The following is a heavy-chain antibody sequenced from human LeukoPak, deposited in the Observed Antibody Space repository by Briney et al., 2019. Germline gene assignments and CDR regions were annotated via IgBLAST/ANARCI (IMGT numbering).Heavy chain of an antibody. CDR1: GFTFSIYA. D-gene: IGHD1-26*01. CDR3: ATDIVGAANY. J-gene: IGHJ4*02. CDR2: ISGSGSST. V-gene: IGHV3-23*01. Sequence: GGSLRLSCAASGFTFSIYAMTWVRQAPGKGLEWVSGISGSGSSTYYADSVKGRFTISRDNAKNSLYLQMNSLRAEDTAVYYCATDIVGAANYWGQGTLVTVSS.